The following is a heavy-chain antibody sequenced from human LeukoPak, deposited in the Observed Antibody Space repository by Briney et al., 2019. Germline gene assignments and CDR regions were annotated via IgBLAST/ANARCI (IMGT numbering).Heavy chain of an antibody. CDR2: IYTGGGT. V-gene: IGHV3-53*01. CDR1: GFSVRTTH. J-gene: IGHJ4*02. D-gene: IGHD3-22*01. Sequence: GGSLRLSCVASGFSVRTTHMSWVRLAPGKGLEWVSVIYTGGGTDHADSVKGRFTTSRDNSKNTLSLQMNNLRAEDTAMYYCTRSGYRHPYHFDSWGQGTLVTVSS. CDR3: TRSGYRHPYHFDS.